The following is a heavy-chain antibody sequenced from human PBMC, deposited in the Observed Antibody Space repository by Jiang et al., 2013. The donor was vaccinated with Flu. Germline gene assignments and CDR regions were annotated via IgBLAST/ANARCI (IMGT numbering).Heavy chain of an antibody. CDR2: ISGSGGST. J-gene: IGHJ4*02. CDR1: GLTFSTYP. D-gene: IGHD4-17*01. Sequence: GRVQPGTSLSLSCAASGLTFSTYPIHWVRQAPGKGLEWVSAISGSGGSTYYADSVKGRFTISRDNSKNTLYLQMNSLRAEDTAVYYCAPLKGYDYEGYWGQGTLVTVSS. V-gene: IGHV3-23*01. CDR3: APLKGYDYEGY.